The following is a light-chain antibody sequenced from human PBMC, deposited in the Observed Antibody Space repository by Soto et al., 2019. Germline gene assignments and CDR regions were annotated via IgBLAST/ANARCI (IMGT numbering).Light chain of an antibody. Sequence: EIVMTQSPATLSVSPGERATLSCRASQSVSSNLAWYQQKPGQAPRLLMYGASTRATGIPDRFSGRGSGTEFTLTISSLQSEDSAVYYCQQYNNWPPWTFGQGTKVEIK. J-gene: IGKJ1*01. CDR2: GAS. V-gene: IGKV3-15*01. CDR1: QSVSSN. CDR3: QQYNNWPPWT.